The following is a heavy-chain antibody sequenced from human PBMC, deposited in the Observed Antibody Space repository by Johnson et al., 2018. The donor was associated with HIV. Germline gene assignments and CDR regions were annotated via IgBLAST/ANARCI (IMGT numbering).Heavy chain of an antibody. CDR3: AKGDTSGYVPDAVDI. J-gene: IGHJ3*02. CDR1: GFTFSSYA. D-gene: IGHD5-12*01. CDR2: IGTVGDT. V-gene: IGHV3-13*01. Sequence: VQLVESGGGVVQPGRSLRLYCAASGFTFSSYAMHWVRQATGKGLEWVSNIGTVGDTYYSDSVKGRFTISRDNSKNTLYLQMNSLRAEDTAGYYCAKGDTSGYVPDAVDIWGQGTMVTVSS.